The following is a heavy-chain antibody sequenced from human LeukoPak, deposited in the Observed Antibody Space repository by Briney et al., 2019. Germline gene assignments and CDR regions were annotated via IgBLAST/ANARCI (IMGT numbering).Heavy chain of an antibody. CDR1: GGSISSSNW. V-gene: IGHV4-4*02. D-gene: IGHD2-15*01. CDR3: ARDQCSGGSCYDDPFDI. Sequence: SETLSLTCAVSGGSISSSNWWSWVRQPPGKGLEWIGEIYHSGSTNYNPSLKSRVTISVDKSKNQFSLKLSSVTAADTAVYYCARDQCSGGSCYDDPFDIWGQGTMVTVSS. J-gene: IGHJ3*02. CDR2: IYHSGST.